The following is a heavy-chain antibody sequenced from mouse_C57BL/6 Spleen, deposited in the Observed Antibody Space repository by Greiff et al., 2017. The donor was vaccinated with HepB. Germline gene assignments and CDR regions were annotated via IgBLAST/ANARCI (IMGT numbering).Heavy chain of an antibody. CDR3: AREIYYGTPYGYFDV. J-gene: IGHJ1*03. D-gene: IGHD1-1*01. V-gene: IGHV5-12*01. CDR2: ISNGGGST. Sequence: EVKLMESGGGLVQPGGSLKLSCAASGFTFSDYYMYWVRQTPEKRLEWVAYISNGGGSTYYPDTVKGRFTISRDNAKNTLYLQMSRLKSEDTAMYYCAREIYYGTPYGYFDVWGTGTTVTVSS. CDR1: GFTFSDYY.